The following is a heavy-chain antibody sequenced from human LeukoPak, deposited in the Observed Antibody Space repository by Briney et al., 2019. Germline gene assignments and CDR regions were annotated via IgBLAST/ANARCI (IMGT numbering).Heavy chain of an antibody. CDR3: AREVAAAGHFDY. J-gene: IGHJ4*02. CDR1: GGSISSYY. CDR2: IYYSGST. Sequence: PSETLSLTCTVSGGSISSYYWSWIRQPPGKGLEWIGYIYYSGSTNYNPSLKSRVTISVDTSKNQFSLKLSSVTAADTAVYYCAREVAAAGHFDYWGQGTLVTVSS. D-gene: IGHD6-13*01. V-gene: IGHV4-59*01.